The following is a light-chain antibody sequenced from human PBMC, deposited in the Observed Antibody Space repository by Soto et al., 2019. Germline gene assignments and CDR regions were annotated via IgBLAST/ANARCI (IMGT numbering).Light chain of an antibody. V-gene: IGLV2-14*01. CDR1: SSDVGGYNY. J-gene: IGLJ2*01. Sequence: QSVLTQPASVSGSPGQSITISCTGTSSDVGGYNYVSWYQQHPGRAPKLIIYEVSNRPSGVSNRFSGSKSGNTASLAISGLQAEDEADYYCSAYTTGNTFLVFGGGTKLTVL. CDR2: EVS. CDR3: SAYTTGNTFLV.